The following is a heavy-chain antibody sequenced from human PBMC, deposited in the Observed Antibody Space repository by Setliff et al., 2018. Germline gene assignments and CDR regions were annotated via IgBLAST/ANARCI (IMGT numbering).Heavy chain of an antibody. Sequence: SETLSLTCTVSGVSIGDTYYYWAWIRQPPGKGLEWVGSVSFSGSAYFSPSLKSRVAISLDTSTNVFSLKLSSVTAADTAVYYCARGSTMIQGVRLYYHGLDVWGQGTTVTVSS. V-gene: IGHV4-39*02. CDR1: GVSIGDTYYY. CDR2: VSFSGSA. D-gene: IGHD3-10*01. J-gene: IGHJ6*02. CDR3: ARGSTMIQGVRLYYHGLDV.